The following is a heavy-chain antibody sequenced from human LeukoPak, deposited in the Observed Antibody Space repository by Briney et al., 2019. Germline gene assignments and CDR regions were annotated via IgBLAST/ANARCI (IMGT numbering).Heavy chain of an antibody. CDR1: GGSFSGYY. D-gene: IGHD3-10*01. Sequence: SETLSLTCAVYGGSFSGYYWSWIRQPPGKGLEWIGEINHSGSTNYNPSLKSRVTISVDTSKNRFSLKLSSVTAADTAVYYCARASLLWFGELLYYYYGMDVWGQGTTVTVSS. V-gene: IGHV4-34*01. J-gene: IGHJ6*02. CDR3: ARASLLWFGELLYYYYGMDV. CDR2: INHSGST.